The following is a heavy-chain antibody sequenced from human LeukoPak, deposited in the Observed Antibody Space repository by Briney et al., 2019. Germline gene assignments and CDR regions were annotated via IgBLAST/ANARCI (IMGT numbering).Heavy chain of an antibody. CDR1: GYTFTGYY. CDR3: ARVSSGWYGDAFDI. D-gene: IGHD6-19*01. Sequence: ASVKVSCKASGYTFTGYYMHWVRQAPGQGLEWMGWINPNSGGTNYAQKFQGRVTMTRDTSISTAYMELSRLRSDDTAVYYCARVSSGWYGDAFDIWGQGTMVTVSS. J-gene: IGHJ3*02. V-gene: IGHV1-2*02. CDR2: INPNSGGT.